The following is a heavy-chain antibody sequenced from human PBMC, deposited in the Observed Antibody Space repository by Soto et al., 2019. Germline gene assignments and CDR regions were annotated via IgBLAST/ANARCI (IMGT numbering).Heavy chain of an antibody. CDR1: GFTFSSYS. V-gene: IGHV3-21*01. Sequence: EVQLVESGGGLVKPGGSLRLSCAASGFTFSSYSMNWVRQAPGKGLEWVSSISSSSSYIYYADSVKGRFTISGDNAKNSLYLQMNSLRAEDTAVYYCARDWGYSSSWPTHGMDVWGQGTTVTVSS. J-gene: IGHJ6*02. CDR2: ISSSSSYI. D-gene: IGHD6-13*01. CDR3: ARDWGYSSSWPTHGMDV.